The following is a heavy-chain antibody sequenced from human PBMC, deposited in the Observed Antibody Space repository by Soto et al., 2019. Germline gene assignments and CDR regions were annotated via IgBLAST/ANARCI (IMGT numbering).Heavy chain of an antibody. V-gene: IGHV1-3*01. J-gene: IGHJ4*02. Sequence: QVQLVQSGAELKKPGASVKVSCRTSGYIFSSYTLHWVRQAPGQRLEWMGWIDGGNGYTKYSQKFQGRITITRDTSARTAYMEVSSLRSEDTAVYYCARVRFSSSTSCYYNFDYWGQGTRVTVSS. CDR1: GYIFSSYT. CDR3: ARVRFSSSTSCYYNFDY. CDR2: IDGGNGYT. D-gene: IGHD2-2*01.